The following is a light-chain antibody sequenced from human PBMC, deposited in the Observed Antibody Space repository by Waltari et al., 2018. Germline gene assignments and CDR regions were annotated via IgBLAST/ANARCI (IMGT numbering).Light chain of an antibody. CDR3: HVWDNSITHRSLVV. CDR2: DYS. CDR1: NLGGKR. J-gene: IGLJ2*01. V-gene: IGLV3-21*02. Sequence: SYVLTQPPSVSVAPGQTARIPCGGNNLGGKRVHWYQQKPGQAPVLVVYDYSDRPSGIPERFSGTNCGNMATLTNSRFEAGDEADYYCHVWDNSITHRSLVVFGGGTKLTVL.